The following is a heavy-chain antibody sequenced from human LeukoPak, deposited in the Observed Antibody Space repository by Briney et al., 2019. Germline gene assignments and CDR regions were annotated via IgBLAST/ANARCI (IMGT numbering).Heavy chain of an antibody. CDR2: ISLSGVT. CDR3: SRESGAFTPFGY. Sequence: SETLSLTCGVSGGSISSTNWWSWVRQPPGQGLEWIGEISLSGVTNYNPSLKSRVTMSLDRSKNHLSLTLTSVTAADTAVYYCSRESGAFTPFGYWGQGTLVTVSS. J-gene: IGHJ4*02. V-gene: IGHV4-4*02. D-gene: IGHD1-26*01. CDR1: GGSISSTNW.